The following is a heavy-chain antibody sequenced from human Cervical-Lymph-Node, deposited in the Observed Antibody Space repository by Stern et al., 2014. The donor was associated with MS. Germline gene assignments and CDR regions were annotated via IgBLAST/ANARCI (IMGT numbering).Heavy chain of an antibody. J-gene: IGHJ6*02. D-gene: IGHD2-15*01. CDR1: GYTFTGYY. CDR3: ARSNYCSGGSCCYYYGMDV. CDR2: INPNSGGT. Sequence: VQLVESGAEVKKPGASVKVSCKASGYTFTGYYMHWVRQAPGQGLEWMGRINPNSGGTNYAQTFQGRVTMTRDTSISTAYMELSRLRSDDTAVYYCARSNYCSGGSCCYYYGMDVWGQGTTVTVSS. V-gene: IGHV1-2*06.